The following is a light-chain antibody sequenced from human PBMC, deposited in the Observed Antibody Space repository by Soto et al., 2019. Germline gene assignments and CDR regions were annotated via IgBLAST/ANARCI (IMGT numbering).Light chain of an antibody. V-gene: IGKV1-5*01. CDR1: QSISSW. CDR2: DAS. Sequence: DIQMTQSPSTLSASVGDRVTITCRASQSISSWLAWYQQKPGKAPKLLIYDASNLGSGVPSRFSGSGSGTESTLTISSLQPGDSATYYCQQYNSYSPWTFGQGTKVDIK. J-gene: IGKJ1*01. CDR3: QQYNSYSPWT.